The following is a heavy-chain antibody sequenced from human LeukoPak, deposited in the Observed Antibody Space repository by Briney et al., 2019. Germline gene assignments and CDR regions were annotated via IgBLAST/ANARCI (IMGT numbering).Heavy chain of an antibody. J-gene: IGHJ6*02. CDR1: GGSFSGYY. CDR2: INHSGST. V-gene: IGHV4-34*01. D-gene: IGHD3-10*01. CDR3: ARVLGSGSYYYYGMDV. Sequence: PSETLSLTCAVYGGSFSGYYWSWIRQPPGNGLEWIGEINHSGSTNYNPSLKSRVTISVDTSKNQFSLKLSSVTAADTAVYYCARVLGSGSYYYYGMDVWGQGTTVTVSS.